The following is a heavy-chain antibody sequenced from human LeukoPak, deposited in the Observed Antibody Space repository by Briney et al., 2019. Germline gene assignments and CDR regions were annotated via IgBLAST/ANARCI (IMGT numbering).Heavy chain of an antibody. CDR1: GFTFRNYA. Sequence: PVRSLRLSRAASGFTFRNYAIGCGRQAPRKGLEWVSVIRDRGGSTNYADSVKGGFTSSRNNSKNTLYLQMHSLRVEDTPVYFCAQGRLEYSYGAFDHWGQGTLVTVSS. CDR3: AQGRLEYSYGAFDH. D-gene: IGHD5-18*01. V-gene: IGHV3-23*01. CDR2: IRDRGGST. J-gene: IGHJ4*02.